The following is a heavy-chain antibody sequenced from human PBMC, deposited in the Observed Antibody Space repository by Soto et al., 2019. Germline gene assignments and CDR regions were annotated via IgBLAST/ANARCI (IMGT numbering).Heavy chain of an antibody. V-gene: IGHV3-53*01. J-gene: IGHJ5*02. CDR1: GFTVSSDY. CDR3: ARAYGGNPALFDP. D-gene: IGHD4-17*01. CDR2: IYTGGST. Sequence: EVQLVESGGGLIQPGGSLRLSCAASGFTVSSDYMSWVRQAPGKGLEWVSVIYTGGSTYYADSVKGRFTFSRDNSKNTLCLHMNSLRAEDTAVYYCARAYGGNPALFDPWGQGTLVTVSS.